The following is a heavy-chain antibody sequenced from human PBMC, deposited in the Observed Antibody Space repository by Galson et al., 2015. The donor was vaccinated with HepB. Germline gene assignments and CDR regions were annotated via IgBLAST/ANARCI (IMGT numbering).Heavy chain of an antibody. CDR2: IIPIFGTA. D-gene: IGHD6-13*01. J-gene: IGHJ6*02. CDR1: EGTFSSYA. Sequence: SVKVSCKASEGTFSSYAISWGRQAPGQGLEWMGGIIPIFGTANYAHKFQGRVTITADESTSTAYMELSSLRSEDTAVYYCARGWDGDSSSWYHYYYGMDVWGQGTTVTVSS. CDR3: ARGWDGDSSSWYHYYYGMDV. V-gene: IGHV1-69*13.